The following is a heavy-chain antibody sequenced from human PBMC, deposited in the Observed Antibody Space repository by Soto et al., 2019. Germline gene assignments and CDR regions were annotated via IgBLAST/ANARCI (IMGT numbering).Heavy chain of an antibody. CDR2: IDWDDDK. Sequence: SGPTLVNPTQTLTLTCTFSGFSLSTTGMRVSWIRQPPGKALEWLARIDWDDDKFYTTSLKTRLTSSKDTSKNQVVRTMTNMDPVDTATYFCARIPGWLQGFDSWGQGTLVTSPQ. CDR3: ARIPGWLQGFDS. V-gene: IGHV2-70*04. CDR1: GFSLSTTGMR. J-gene: IGHJ4*02. D-gene: IGHD6-19*01.